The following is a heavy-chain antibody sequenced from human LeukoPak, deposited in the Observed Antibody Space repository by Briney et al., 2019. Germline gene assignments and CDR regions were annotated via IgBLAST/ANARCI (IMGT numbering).Heavy chain of an antibody. D-gene: IGHD3-3*01. Sequence: GGSLRLSCAASGFTFSSYAMSWVRQAPGKGLEWVSAISGSGGSTYYADSVKGRFTISRDNSKNTLYLQMNSLRAEDTAVYYCAKDRGNFWSGYWFDPWGQGTLVTVSS. J-gene: IGHJ5*02. CDR3: AKDRGNFWSGYWFDP. V-gene: IGHV3-23*01. CDR2: ISGSGGST. CDR1: GFTFSSYA.